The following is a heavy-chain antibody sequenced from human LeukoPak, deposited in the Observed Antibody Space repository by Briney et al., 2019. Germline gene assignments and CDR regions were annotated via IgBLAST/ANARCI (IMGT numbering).Heavy chain of an antibody. CDR1: GYSLSSGYY. CDR2: IYHSGST. CDR3: ARSPYCSSTSCYLFNWFDP. V-gene: IGHV4-38-2*01. D-gene: IGHD2-2*01. J-gene: IGHJ5*02. Sequence: SETLSLTCAVSGYSLSSGYYWGWIRQPPGKGLEWIGSIYHSGSTYYNPSLKSRVTISVDTSKNQFSLKLSSVTAADTAVYYCARSPYCSSTSCYLFNWFDPWGQGTLVTVSS.